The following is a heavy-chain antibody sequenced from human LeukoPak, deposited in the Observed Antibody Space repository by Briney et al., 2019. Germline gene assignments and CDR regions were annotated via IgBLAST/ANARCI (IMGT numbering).Heavy chain of an antibody. V-gene: IGHV4-31*03. CDR2: IYYSGST. CDR3: ARDGATGVLDH. Sequence: SETLSLTCSVSGASMRGAGYSWFWIRQFPGKGLEWIGYIYYSGSTAYNPSLKSRVAISPDTSENQFSLNLTSVTAADTAVYFCARDGATGVLDHWGLGTLVTVSS. CDR1: GASMRGAGYS. D-gene: IGHD4/OR15-4a*01. J-gene: IGHJ4*02.